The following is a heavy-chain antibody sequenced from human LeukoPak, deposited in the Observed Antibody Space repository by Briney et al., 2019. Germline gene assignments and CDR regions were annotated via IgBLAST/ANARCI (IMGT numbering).Heavy chain of an antibody. J-gene: IGHJ4*02. CDR3: ARAASGGSGDFDY. D-gene: IGHD2-15*01. CDR2: ISYDGSNK. V-gene: IGHV3-30*04. CDR1: GFTFSSYA. Sequence: PGGSLRLSCAASGFTFSSYAMHWVRQAPGKGLEWVAVISYDGSNKYYADSVKGRFTISRDNSKNTLYLQMNSLRAEDTAVYYCARAASGGSGDFDYWGQRTLVTVSS.